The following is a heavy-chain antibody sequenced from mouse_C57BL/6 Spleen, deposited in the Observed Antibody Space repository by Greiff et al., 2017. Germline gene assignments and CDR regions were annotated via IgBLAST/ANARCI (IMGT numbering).Heavy chain of an antibody. CDR3: TRRGYYDYAMDY. Sequence: VQLQQSGAELVRPGASVTLSCKASGYTFTDYEMHWVKQTPVHGLEWIGAIDPETGGTAYNQKFKGKAILTADKSSSTAYMELRSLTSEDSAVYYCTRRGYYDYAMDYWGQGTSVTVSS. J-gene: IGHJ4*01. D-gene: IGHD2-4*01. V-gene: IGHV1-15*01. CDR1: GYTFTDYE. CDR2: IDPETGGT.